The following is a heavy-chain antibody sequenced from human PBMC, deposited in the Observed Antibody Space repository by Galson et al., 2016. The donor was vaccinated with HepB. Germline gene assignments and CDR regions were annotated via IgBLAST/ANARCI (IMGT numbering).Heavy chain of an antibody. D-gene: IGHD6-13*01. Sequence: QSGAEVKKPGESLKISCKGSGYSFIAYWIAWVRQMPGQGLEWMGIIYPADSDTRYSPSFEGQVTISADKSINTAYLQWSSLKASDSAMYFCARQTVFSSWAFDFWGQGTLVTVSS. CDR3: ARQTVFSSWAFDF. J-gene: IGHJ4*02. CDR1: GYSFIAYW. CDR2: IYPADSDT. V-gene: IGHV5-51*01.